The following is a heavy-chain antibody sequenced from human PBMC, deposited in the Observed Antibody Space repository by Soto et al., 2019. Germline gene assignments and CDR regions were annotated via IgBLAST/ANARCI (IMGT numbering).Heavy chain of an antibody. J-gene: IGHJ5*02. Sequence: ASVKVACKASGYTFTDYYIQWIRQAPGQGPEWMGWINPNSGGTYYAKKFEGRVTMTRDTSVNTAYMELRILGSDDMALYYCARDCGVTTVCPNWSDPWGEGTPGPASS. CDR3: ARDCGVTTVCPNWSDP. D-gene: IGHD2-21*01. V-gene: IGHV1-2*02. CDR2: INPNSGGT. CDR1: GYTFTDYY.